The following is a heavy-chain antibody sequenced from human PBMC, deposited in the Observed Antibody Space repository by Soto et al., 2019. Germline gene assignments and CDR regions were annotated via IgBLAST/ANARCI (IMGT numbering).Heavy chain of an antibody. J-gene: IGHJ5*02. Sequence: ASVNVSCKSSGGTFSSYSITWVRQAPGQGLEWMGMIIPIFGAPSYAQKFQGRVTIHADESTTTAYMELSSLKSEDTGLYYCARVVMVFTATKFSFDPWGQGTLVTVSS. CDR2: IIPIFGAP. V-gene: IGHV1-69*13. D-gene: IGHD2-15*01. CDR3: ARVVMVFTATKFSFDP. CDR1: GGTFSSYS.